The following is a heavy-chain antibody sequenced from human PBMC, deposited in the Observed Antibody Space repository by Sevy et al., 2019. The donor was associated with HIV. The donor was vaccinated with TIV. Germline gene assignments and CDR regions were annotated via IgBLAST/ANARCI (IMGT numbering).Heavy chain of an antibody. D-gene: IGHD6-19*01. CDR1: GYTFTSYG. J-gene: IGHJ6*02. CDR2: ISAYNGNT. V-gene: IGHV1-18*01. CDR3: ASDISIAVAGRDYYFYGMDV. Sequence: ASVKVSCKASGYTFTSYGISWVRQAPGQGLEWMGWISAYNGNTNYAQKLQGRVTMTTDTSTSTAYMELRSLRSDDTAVYYCASDISIAVAGRDYYFYGMDVWGQGTTVTVSS.